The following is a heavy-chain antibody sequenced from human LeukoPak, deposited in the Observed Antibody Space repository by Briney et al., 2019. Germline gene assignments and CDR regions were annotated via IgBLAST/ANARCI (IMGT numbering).Heavy chain of an antibody. CDR3: ARGYYDILTGYSPRGAFDI. CDR1: GFTFSSYG. J-gene: IGHJ3*02. CDR2: IWYDGSNK. Sequence: GRSLRLSCAASGFTFSSYGMHWVRQAPGKGLEWVAVIWYDGSNKYYADSVKGRFTISRDNAKKSLYLQTNSLRAEDTALYHCARGYYDILTGYSPRGAFDIWGQGTMVTVSS. V-gene: IGHV3-33*01. D-gene: IGHD3-9*01.